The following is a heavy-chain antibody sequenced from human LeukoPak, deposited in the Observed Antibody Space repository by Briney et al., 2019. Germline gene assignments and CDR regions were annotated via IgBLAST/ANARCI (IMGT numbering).Heavy chain of an antibody. CDR2: LSGSGGST. CDR3: AKDLTIFGVVLIVLEDDY. J-gene: IGHJ4*02. V-gene: IGHV3-23*01. D-gene: IGHD3-3*01. Sequence: PGGSLRLSCAASGFTFSGYAMSWVRQAPGKGLEWVSTLSGSGGSTYYADSVKGRFTISRDNSKNTLYLQMSSLRAEDTAVYYCAKDLTIFGVVLIVLEDDYWGQGTLVTVSS. CDR1: GFTFSGYA.